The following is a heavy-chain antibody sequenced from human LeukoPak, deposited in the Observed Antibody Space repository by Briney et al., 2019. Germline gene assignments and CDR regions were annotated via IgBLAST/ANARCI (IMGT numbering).Heavy chain of an antibody. J-gene: IGHJ4*02. Sequence: ASVKVSCKASGYTFTSYDINWVRQATGQGLEWMGWMNPNSGNTGYAQKFQGRVTMTRNTSISTAYMELSRLRSEDTAVYYWARGGTWIQLWLGATPPYYFDYWGQGTLVTVSS. V-gene: IGHV1-8*01. D-gene: IGHD5-18*01. CDR3: ARGGTWIQLWLGATPPYYFDY. CDR1: GYTFTSYD. CDR2: MNPNSGNT.